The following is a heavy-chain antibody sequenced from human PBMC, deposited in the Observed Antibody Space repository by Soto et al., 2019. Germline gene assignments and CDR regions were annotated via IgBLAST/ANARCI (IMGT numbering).Heavy chain of an antibody. CDR1: GFTFSNYA. CDR2: ISGSGSSP. D-gene: IGHD6-19*01. J-gene: IGHJ4*02. CDR3: ATDSSGWWSSFDH. V-gene: IGHV3-23*01. Sequence: GGSLRLSCAASGFTFSNYAMNWVRQAPGKGLEWVSTISGSGSSPYYADSVKGRFTISRDNSKNTLYLQMNSLRAEDTAMYYCATDSSGWWSSFDHWGQGTLVTVSS.